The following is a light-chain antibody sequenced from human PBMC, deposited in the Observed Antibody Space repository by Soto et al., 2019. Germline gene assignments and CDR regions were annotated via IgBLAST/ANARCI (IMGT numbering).Light chain of an antibody. J-gene: IGKJ4*01. CDR1: QSVSSSY. CDR3: QQYGIPLT. Sequence: VTQAPVALSLTPGATATLSGMASQSVSSSYLAWYQQKPRQAPRLLIYGASSRATGIPDRFSGSGSWTVFTLTISRLEDEDFAVYYCQQYGIPLTFGGGTKV. V-gene: IGKV3-20*01. CDR2: GAS.